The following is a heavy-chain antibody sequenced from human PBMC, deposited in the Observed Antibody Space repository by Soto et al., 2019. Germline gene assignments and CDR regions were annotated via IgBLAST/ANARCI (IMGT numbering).Heavy chain of an antibody. CDR3: ARSVEVHFDY. CDR1: GFPFCIYS. V-gene: IGHV3-48*02. Sequence: EVQLVESGGGLVQRGGSLRLTCAASGFPFCIYSMNWVRQAPGKGLEWSSYITSDTKTIKYADSVKGRFTISRDNAKNLVYLQMNSLRDEDTAVYFCARSVEVHFDYWGQGTVVTVSS. J-gene: IGHJ4*02. CDR2: ITSDTKTI. D-gene: IGHD6-19*01.